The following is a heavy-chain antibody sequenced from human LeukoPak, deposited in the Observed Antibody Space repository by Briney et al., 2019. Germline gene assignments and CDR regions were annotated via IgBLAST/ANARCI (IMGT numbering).Heavy chain of an antibody. CDR1: GFTFSNSW. V-gene: IGHV3-7*01. D-gene: IGHD4-11*01. Sequence: GSSLRLSCAGSGFTFSNSWMGWVRQAPGKGLEWVANIQHIGGETYYVDSVKGRFTISRDNAKNSVYLQMNSLGADDTAVYYCATYSILNAREFRYWGQGTLVTVTS. CDR3: ATYSILNAREFRY. CDR2: IQHIGGET. J-gene: IGHJ1*01.